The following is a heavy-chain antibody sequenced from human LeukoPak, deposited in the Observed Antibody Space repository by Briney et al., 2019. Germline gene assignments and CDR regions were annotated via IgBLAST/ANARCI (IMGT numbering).Heavy chain of an antibody. CDR3: ARDGFEWGGY. CDR2: ISSSSSTI. Sequence: GGFLRLSCAASGFTFSIYNMNWVRQAPGKGLEWISYISSSSSTIYYADSVKGRFTISRDNAKNSLYLQMNSLRAEDTAVYYCARDGFEWGGYWGQGTLVTVSS. CDR1: GFTFSIYN. J-gene: IGHJ4*02. D-gene: IGHD3-3*01. V-gene: IGHV3-48*01.